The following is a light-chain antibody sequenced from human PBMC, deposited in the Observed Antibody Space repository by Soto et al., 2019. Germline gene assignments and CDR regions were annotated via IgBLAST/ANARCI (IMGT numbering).Light chain of an antibody. J-gene: IGKJ2*01. V-gene: IGKV3-11*01. Sequence: EVALTQSPATLSLSPGERATLSCRASQSVSTYLAWYQQKPGQAPRLLIYDASNRATGIPARLSGSGSGTEFTLTISSLEPEDLASNYCQQRTHWPPEYTFGQGTKLEI. CDR2: DAS. CDR3: QQRTHWPPEYT. CDR1: QSVSTY.